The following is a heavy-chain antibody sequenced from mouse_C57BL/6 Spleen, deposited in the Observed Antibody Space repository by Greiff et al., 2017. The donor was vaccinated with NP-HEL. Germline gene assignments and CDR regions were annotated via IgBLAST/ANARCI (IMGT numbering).Heavy chain of an antibody. D-gene: IGHD2-4*01. CDR1: GYTFTSYW. CDR2: IDPNSGGT. Sequence: QVQLQQPGAELVKPGASVKLSCKASGYTFTSYWMHWVKQRPGRGLEWIGRIDPNSGGTKYNEKFKGKATLTVDKPSSTAYMQLSSLTSEDSAVYYCATIYYDYPGFAYWGQGTLVTVSA. CDR3: ATIYYDYPGFAY. V-gene: IGHV1-72*01. J-gene: IGHJ3*01.